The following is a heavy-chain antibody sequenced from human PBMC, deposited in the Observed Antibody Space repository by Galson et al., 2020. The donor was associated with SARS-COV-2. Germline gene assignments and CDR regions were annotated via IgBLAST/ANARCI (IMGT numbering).Heavy chain of an antibody. D-gene: IGHD4-4*01. CDR1: GFSLSTSGAG. Sequence: SGPTLVKPTQTLTLTCTFSGFSLSTSGAGVGWIRQPPGKALEWLVVIYWDDEKRYSPSLKSRLTITKDTSKNQVVLTMTNMDPVDTATYYCARLILDVYTDSTYWYFDLWGRGTLVTVSS. J-gene: IGHJ2*01. V-gene: IGHV2-5*02. CDR3: ARLILDVYTDSTYWYFDL. CDR2: IYWDDEK.